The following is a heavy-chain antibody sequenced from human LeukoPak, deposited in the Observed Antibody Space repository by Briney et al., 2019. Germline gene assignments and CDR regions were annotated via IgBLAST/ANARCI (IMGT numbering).Heavy chain of an antibody. D-gene: IGHD6-6*01. CDR3: AKGYVEYSSSPGAFDI. Sequence: PGGSLRLSCAASGFTFSSYAMSWVRQAPGKGLEWVSAISGSGGSTYYADSVKGRFTISRDNSKNTLYLQMNSLRAEDTAVYYCAKGYVEYSSSPGAFDIWGQGTMVTVSS. CDR2: ISGSGGST. J-gene: IGHJ3*02. CDR1: GFTFSSYA. V-gene: IGHV3-23*01.